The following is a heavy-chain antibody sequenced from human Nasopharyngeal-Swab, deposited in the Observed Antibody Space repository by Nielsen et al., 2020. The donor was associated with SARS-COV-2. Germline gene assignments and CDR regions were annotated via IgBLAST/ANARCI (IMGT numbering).Heavy chain of an antibody. CDR1: GFTFSSYS. CDR3: ARGHPIVGATGIDY. Sequence: GESLKISCVASGFTFSSYSMNWVRQAPGKGLEWVSSISSSSSTIYYADSVKGRFTISRDNAKNSLYLQMNSLRDEDTAVYYCARGHPIVGATGIDYWGQGTLVTVSS. J-gene: IGHJ4*02. CDR2: ISSSSSTI. D-gene: IGHD1-26*01. V-gene: IGHV3-48*02.